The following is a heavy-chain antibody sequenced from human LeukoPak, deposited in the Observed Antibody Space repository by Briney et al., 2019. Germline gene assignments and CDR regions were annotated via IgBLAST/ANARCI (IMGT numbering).Heavy chain of an antibody. CDR3: ARGILDY. Sequence: ASVKVSCKPSGYVLTVYYMHWVRQVPGQGLEWMGWINPNSGDTNYAQKFLGRVTMTRDTSTNTAYMELSRLKSDDTAVYFCARGILDYWGQGTLVTVSS. CDR2: INPNSGDT. CDR1: GYVLTVYY. D-gene: IGHD3-3*02. V-gene: IGHV1-2*02. J-gene: IGHJ4*02.